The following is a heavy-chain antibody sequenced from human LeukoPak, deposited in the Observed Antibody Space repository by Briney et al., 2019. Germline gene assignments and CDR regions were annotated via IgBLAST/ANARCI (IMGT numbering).Heavy chain of an antibody. Sequence: ASVKVSCKASGYTLTSYGISWVRQAPGQGLQWMGIINPSGGSTTYAQKFQGRVTMTSDMSTSTVYMELSRLRSDDTAVYYCARHPRSGSGSTDYYYMDVWGKGTTVTISS. D-gene: IGHD3-10*01. CDR1: GYTLTSYG. CDR2: INPSGGST. V-gene: IGHV1-46*01. CDR3: ARHPRSGSGSTDYYYMDV. J-gene: IGHJ6*03.